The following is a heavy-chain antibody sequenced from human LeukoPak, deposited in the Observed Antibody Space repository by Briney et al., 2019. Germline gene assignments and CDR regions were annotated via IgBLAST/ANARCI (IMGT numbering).Heavy chain of an antibody. CDR2: ITGGGGNR. D-gene: IGHD1/OR15-1a*01. J-gene: IGHJ4*02. Sequence: GGSLRLSCAASGFTFSSFAMSSVRRAPGKGLEWVSAITGGGGNRYYADSVKGRFTISRDNSKNTLYLQMNSMRADDTAVYYCARRTALEQYFDYWGQGTLVTVSS. CDR3: ARRTALEQYFDY. CDR1: GFTFSSFA. V-gene: IGHV3-23*01.